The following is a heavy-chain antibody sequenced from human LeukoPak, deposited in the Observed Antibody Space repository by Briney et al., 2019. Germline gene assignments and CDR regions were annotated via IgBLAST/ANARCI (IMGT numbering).Heavy chain of an antibody. CDR2: INSDGSST. Sequence: GGSLRLSCAASGFTFSSYWMHWVRQAPGKGLVWVSRINSDGSSTSYAESVKGRFTISRDNAKNTLYLQMNSLRAEDTAVYYCATTGGYYGSGSYCDYWGQGTLVTVSS. CDR3: ATTGGYYGSGSYCDY. J-gene: IGHJ4*02. V-gene: IGHV3-74*01. D-gene: IGHD3-10*01. CDR1: GFTFSSYW.